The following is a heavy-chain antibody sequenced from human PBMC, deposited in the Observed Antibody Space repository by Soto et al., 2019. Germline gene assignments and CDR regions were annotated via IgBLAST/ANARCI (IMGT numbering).Heavy chain of an antibody. CDR1: GFTFSMFS. J-gene: IGHJ5*02. CDR3: VHPRSTVQIPPT. CDR2: ISSNGDST. Sequence: GGSLRLSCSASGFTFSMFSMHWVRQAPGKGLEYVSGISSNGDSTYYADSVKGRFTISRDNSKNTLYLQMSSPRAVDTAVYYCVHPRSTVQIPPTWGQGTLVTVSS. V-gene: IGHV3-64D*06. D-gene: IGHD4-17*01.